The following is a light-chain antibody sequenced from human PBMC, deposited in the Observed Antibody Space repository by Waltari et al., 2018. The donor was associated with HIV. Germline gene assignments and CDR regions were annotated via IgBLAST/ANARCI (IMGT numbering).Light chain of an antibody. V-gene: IGLV1-47*01. Sequence: QSVLTQPPSASGTPGQRVTVSCSGSRSNIGSNYVYWYQQLPGTAPKLLICRNYQRPSGVPDRFSGSKSGTSASLAISGLRSEDEADYYCAAWDGSLSNYVFGTGTKVTVL. J-gene: IGLJ1*01. CDR3: AAWDGSLSNYV. CDR1: RSNIGSNY. CDR2: RNY.